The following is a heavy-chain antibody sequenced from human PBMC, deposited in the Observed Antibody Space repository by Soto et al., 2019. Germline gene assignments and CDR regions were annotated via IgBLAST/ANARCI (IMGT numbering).Heavy chain of an antibody. D-gene: IGHD5-12*01. V-gene: IGHV1-3*01. Sequence: ASVKVSCKASGYTFTSYAMHWVRQAPGQRLEWMGWINAGNGNTKYSQKFQGRVTITRDTSASTAYMELSSQRSEDTAVYYCARTGYSGYDLWDWFDPWGQGTLVTVSS. J-gene: IGHJ5*02. CDR2: INAGNGNT. CDR3: ARTGYSGYDLWDWFDP. CDR1: GYTFTSYA.